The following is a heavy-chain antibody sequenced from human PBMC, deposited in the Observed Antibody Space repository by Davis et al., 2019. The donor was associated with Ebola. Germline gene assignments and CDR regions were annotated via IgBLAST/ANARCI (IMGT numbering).Heavy chain of an antibody. J-gene: IGHJ6*02. CDR2: VHYDGSTT. CDR1: GFTFSSYW. V-gene: IGHV3-30*02. CDR3: AKDVGYYAVDV. Sequence: GGSLRLSCAASGFTFSSYWMHWVRQAPGKGLEWVAFVHYDGSTTYYADSVKGRFTISRDNSKNSLYLQMNSLRTEDTAVYSCAKDVGYYAVDVWGPGTTVTVSS.